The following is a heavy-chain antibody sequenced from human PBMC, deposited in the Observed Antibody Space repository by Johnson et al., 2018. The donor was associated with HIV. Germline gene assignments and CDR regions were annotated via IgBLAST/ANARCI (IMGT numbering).Heavy chain of an antibody. Sequence: QVQLVESGGGVVQPGRSLRLSCAAYGFTFSSYGMAWVRQAPGKGLEWVTVISFSGVKKYYADSVKGRFTISRDNSKNTLYLEMNSLRPEDTAVYYCAKSGSYYDSSAYHDAFDIWGQGTMVTVSS. V-gene: IGHV3-30*18. CDR3: AKSGSYYDSSAYHDAFDI. CDR1: GFTFSSYG. J-gene: IGHJ3*02. D-gene: IGHD3-22*01. CDR2: ISFSGVKK.